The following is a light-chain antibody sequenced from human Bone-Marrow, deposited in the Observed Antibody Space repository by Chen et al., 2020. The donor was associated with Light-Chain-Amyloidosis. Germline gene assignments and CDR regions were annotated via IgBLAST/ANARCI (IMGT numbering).Light chain of an antibody. CDR3: QQSYSTSLIT. CDR2: AAS. CDR1: QSISSY. V-gene: IGKV1-39*01. J-gene: IGKJ5*01. Sequence: DIQMTQSPSSLSASVGDRVTITCRASQSISSYLNWYQQKPGKAPKLLIHAASSLQSGVPSRFSGSGSGTDFTLTISSLQPKDFATYYCQQSYSTSLITFGQGTRLEIK.